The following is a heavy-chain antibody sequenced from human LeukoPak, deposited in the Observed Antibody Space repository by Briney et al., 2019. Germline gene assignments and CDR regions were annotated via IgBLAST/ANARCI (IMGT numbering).Heavy chain of an antibody. Sequence: QSSETLSLTCAVYGGSFSGYYWGWIRQPPGKGLEWIGSIYHSGSTYYNPSLKSRVTISVDTSKNQFSLRLSSLTAADTALYYCARDRKYYYHMDVWGKGTTVTVSS. CDR2: IYHSGST. CDR3: ARDRKYYYHMDV. D-gene: IGHD1-14*01. V-gene: IGHV4-34*01. CDR1: GGSFSGYY. J-gene: IGHJ6*03.